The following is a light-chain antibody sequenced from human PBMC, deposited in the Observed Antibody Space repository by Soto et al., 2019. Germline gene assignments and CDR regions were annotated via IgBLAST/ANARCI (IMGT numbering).Light chain of an antibody. CDR2: DAS. Sequence: EIVLTQSPATLSLSPGERATLSCRASQSVSSYLAWYQQKPGQHPRLLIYDASNRATGIPARFSGSGSGTDFTLTISSLEPEDFAVYYCQQRRNWPSTFGGGTKVEIK. J-gene: IGKJ4*01. CDR1: QSVSSY. V-gene: IGKV3-11*01. CDR3: QQRRNWPST.